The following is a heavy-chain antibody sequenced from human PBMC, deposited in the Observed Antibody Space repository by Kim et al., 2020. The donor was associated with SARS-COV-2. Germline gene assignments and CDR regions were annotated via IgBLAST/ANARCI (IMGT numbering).Heavy chain of an antibody. D-gene: IGHD3-16*02. J-gene: IGHJ4*02. CDR3: ARVAQYYDYVWGSYRRHFDY. Sequence: SETLSLTCTVSGGSISSGDYYWSWIRQPPGKGLEWIGYIYYSGSTYYNPSLKSRVTISVDTSKNQFSLKLSSVTAADKAVYYCARVAQYYDYVWGSYRRHFDYWGQGTLVTVSS. CDR2: IYYSGST. CDR1: GGSISSGDYY. V-gene: IGHV4-30-4*01.